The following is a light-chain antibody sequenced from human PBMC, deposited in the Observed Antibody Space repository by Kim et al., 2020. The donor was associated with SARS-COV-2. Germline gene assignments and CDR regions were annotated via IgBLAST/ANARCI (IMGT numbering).Light chain of an antibody. CDR3: QVWDSSGDHPV. CDR1: NIESKS. V-gene: IGLV3-21*04. J-gene: IGLJ3*02. Sequence: SYELTQPPSVSVAPGKTATITCGGNNIESKSVHWYQQKPGQAPVMVIFYDVDRPSGIPERFSGSNSGNMATLTISGVEAGDEADYSCQVWDSSGDHPVFGRGTKLTVL. CDR2: YDV.